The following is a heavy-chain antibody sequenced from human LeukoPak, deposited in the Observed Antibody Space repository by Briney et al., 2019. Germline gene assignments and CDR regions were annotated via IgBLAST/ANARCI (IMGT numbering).Heavy chain of an antibody. CDR3: ARESPRDYDILTGIQH. CDR1: GHTFTGYY. V-gene: IGHV1-2*06. CDR2: INPNSGGT. D-gene: IGHD3-9*01. J-gene: IGHJ1*01. Sequence: ASVKVSCKASGHTFTGYYMHWVRQAPGQGLEWMGRINPNSGGTNYAQKFQGRVTMTRDTSISTAYMELSRLRSDDTAVYYCARESPRDYDILTGIQHWGQGTLVTVSS.